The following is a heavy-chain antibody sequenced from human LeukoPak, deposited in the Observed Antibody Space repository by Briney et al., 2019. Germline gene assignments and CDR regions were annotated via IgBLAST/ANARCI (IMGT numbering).Heavy chain of an antibody. CDR1: GYTFTSYG. CDR2: ISAYNGNT. J-gene: IGHJ6*03. CDR3: ARGAGDYPAYYYYYMDV. V-gene: IGHV1-18*01. Sequence: EASVKVSCKASGYTFTSYGISWVRQAPGQGLEWMGWISAYNGNTNYAQKLQGRVTMTTDTSTSTAYMELRSLRSDDTAVYYCARGAGDYPAYYYYYMDVWGKGTTVTVSS. D-gene: IGHD4-17*01.